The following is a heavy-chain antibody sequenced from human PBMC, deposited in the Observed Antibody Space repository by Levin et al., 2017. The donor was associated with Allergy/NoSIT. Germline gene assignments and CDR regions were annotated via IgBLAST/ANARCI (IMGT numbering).Heavy chain of an antibody. J-gene: IGHJ3*02. CDR1: GGSISSGDYY. D-gene: IGHD3-10*01. CDR3: ARSRITMVRGVIGNAFDI. V-gene: IGHV4-30-4*01. CDR2: IYYSGST. Sequence: SETLSLTCTVSGGSISSGDYYWSWIRQPPGKGLEWIGYIYYSGSTYYNPSLKSRVTISVDTSKNQFSLKLSSVTAADTAVYYCARSRITMVRGVIGNAFDIWGQGTMVTVSS.